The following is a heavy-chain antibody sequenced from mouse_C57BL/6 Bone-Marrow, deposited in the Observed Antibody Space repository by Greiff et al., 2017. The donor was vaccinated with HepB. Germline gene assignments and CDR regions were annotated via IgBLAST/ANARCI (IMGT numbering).Heavy chain of an antibody. Sequence: EVHLVESGGDLVKPGGSLKLSCAASGFTFSSYGMSWVRQTPDKRLEWVATISSGGSYTYYPDSVKGRFTISRDNAKNTLYLQMSSLKSEDTAMYYCARHDLGTTVVAHWYFDVWGTGTTVTVSS. D-gene: IGHD1-1*01. CDR2: ISSGGSYT. J-gene: IGHJ1*03. V-gene: IGHV5-6*01. CDR3: ARHDLGTTVVAHWYFDV. CDR1: GFTFSSYG.